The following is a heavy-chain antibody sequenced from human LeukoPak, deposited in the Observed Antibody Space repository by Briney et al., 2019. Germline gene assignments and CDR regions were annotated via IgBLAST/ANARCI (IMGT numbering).Heavy chain of an antibody. V-gene: IGHV4-61*02. Sequence: SQTLSLTCTVSGGSISSGSYYWSWIRQPAGKGLEWIGRIYTSGSTNYNPSLKSRVTISVDTSKNQFSLKLSSVTAADTAVYYCARDGSSGCCCGQGTLVTVSS. CDR3: ARDGSSGCC. J-gene: IGHJ4*02. D-gene: IGHD3-22*01. CDR2: IYTSGST. CDR1: GGSISSGSYY.